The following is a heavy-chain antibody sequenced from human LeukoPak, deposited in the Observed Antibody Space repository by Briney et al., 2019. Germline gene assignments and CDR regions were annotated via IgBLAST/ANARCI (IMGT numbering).Heavy chain of an antibody. CDR3: ARAGRALYYDSSGFNFDY. V-gene: IGHV1-2*02. D-gene: IGHD3-22*01. CDR2: INPNSGGT. J-gene: IGHJ4*02. CDR1: GYTFTGYY. Sequence: GASVKVSCKASGYTFTGYYMHWVRQAPGQGLEWMGWINPNSGGTNYAQKFQGRVTMTRGTSISTAYMELSRLRSDDTAVYYCARAGRALYYDSSGFNFDYWGQGTLVTVSS.